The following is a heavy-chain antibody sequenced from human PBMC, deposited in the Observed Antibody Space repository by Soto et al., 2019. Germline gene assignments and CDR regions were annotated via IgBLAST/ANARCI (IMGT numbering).Heavy chain of an antibody. CDR3: AKDDFTDRGDDYFDY. CDR1: GFTFRNNV. Sequence: PGGSLRLSCAASGFTFRNNVLSWVRQAPGQGLEWVAGIGASGDITWYADPVKGRLSISRDNSKNTLYLQLNSLRFEDTAVYYCAKDDFTDRGDDYFDYWGPGTLVTVSS. V-gene: IGHV3-23*01. D-gene: IGHD2-21*02. CDR2: IGASGDIT. J-gene: IGHJ4*02.